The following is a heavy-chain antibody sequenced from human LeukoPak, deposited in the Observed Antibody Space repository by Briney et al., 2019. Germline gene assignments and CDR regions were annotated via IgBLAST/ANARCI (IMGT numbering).Heavy chain of an antibody. CDR3: ARVGCSDTSCYTYYYYYMDV. Sequence: ASVTVSFKSSVYTFTMYDITWVRQATGQGLEGMGWINPNSGNTGYAQKFQGRVTITRNSSISTAYMEVSSLRSEDTAVYYCARVGCSDTSCYTYYYYYMDVWGKGTTVTVSS. D-gene: IGHD2-2*02. CDR1: VYTFTMYD. V-gene: IGHV1-8*03. J-gene: IGHJ6*03. CDR2: INPNSGNT.